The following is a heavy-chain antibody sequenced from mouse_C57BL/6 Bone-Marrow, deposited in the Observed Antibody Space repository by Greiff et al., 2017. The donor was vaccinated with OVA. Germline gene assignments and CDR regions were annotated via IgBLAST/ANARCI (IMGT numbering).Heavy chain of an antibody. D-gene: IGHD2-5*01. CDR2: ISSGGSYT. V-gene: IGHV5-6*01. J-gene: IGHJ3*01. CDR1: GFTFSSYG. Sequence: EVQLVESGGDLVKPGGSLKLSCAASGFTFSSYGMSWVRQTPDKRLEWVAPISSGGSYTYYPATVKGRVTLSRDNATNTLYLQLSSLKSEDTAVTYCAIYDSNYAWCAYWGQGTLVTVSA. CDR3: AIYDSNYAWCAY.